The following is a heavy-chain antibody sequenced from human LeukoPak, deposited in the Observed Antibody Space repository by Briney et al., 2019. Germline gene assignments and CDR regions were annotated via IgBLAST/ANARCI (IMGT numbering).Heavy chain of an antibody. CDR3: ARGAGGNYISPIDY. J-gene: IGHJ4*02. CDR1: GYNFTGYY. CDR2: INPNSGGT. V-gene: IGHV1-2*02. Sequence: ASVKVSCKASGYNFTGYYMYWVRQAPGQGLEWMGWINPNSGGTNYAQKFQGRVTMTRDTSISTAYMELTRLTSDDTAVYYCARGAGGNYISPIDYWGQGTLVTVSS. D-gene: IGHD4-23*01.